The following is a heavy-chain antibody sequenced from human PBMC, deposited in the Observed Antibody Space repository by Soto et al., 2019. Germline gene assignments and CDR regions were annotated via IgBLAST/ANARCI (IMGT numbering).Heavy chain of an antibody. CDR2: IGTAGDT. V-gene: IGHV3-13*01. CDR1: GFTFSTYD. Sequence: GGSLRLSCAASGFTFSTYDMHWVRQATGKGLEWVSAIGTAGDTYYPGSVKGRFTISRENAKNSLYLQMNSLRAGDTAVYYSTLIGIPLRFLEWLLSEQPSAADYWGQGTLVTVSS. CDR3: TLIGIPLRFLEWLLSEQPSAADY. J-gene: IGHJ4*02. D-gene: IGHD3-3*01.